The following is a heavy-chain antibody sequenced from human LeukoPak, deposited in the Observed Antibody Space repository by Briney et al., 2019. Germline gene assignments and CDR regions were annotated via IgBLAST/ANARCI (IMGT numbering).Heavy chain of an antibody. CDR1: GYSFTVYY. D-gene: IGHD3-16*01. CDR3: ARADRLHGGPYLIGP. V-gene: IGHV1-2*02. Sequence: VPSVKVSCKTSGYSFTVYYMHWVRQAPGQGLEWMGWINPYSGGTSSAQKFQGRVTMTRDTSISTVYMQVSWLTSDDTAIYYCARADRLHGGPYLIGPWGQGTLVTVSS. J-gene: IGHJ5*02. CDR2: INPYSGGT.